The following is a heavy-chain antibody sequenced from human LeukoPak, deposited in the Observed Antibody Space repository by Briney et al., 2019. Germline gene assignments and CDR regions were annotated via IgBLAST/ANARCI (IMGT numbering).Heavy chain of an antibody. J-gene: IGHJ4*02. CDR1: GGSISSGGYY. Sequence: SETLSLTCTVSGGSISSGGYYWSWIRQHPGKGLEWIGYIYYSGSIYYNPSLKSRVTISVDTSKNQFSLKLSSVTAADTAVYYCARVRMVGGYHDYWGQGTLVTVSS. CDR2: IYYSGSI. V-gene: IGHV4-31*03. CDR3: ARVRMVGGYHDY. D-gene: IGHD1-26*01.